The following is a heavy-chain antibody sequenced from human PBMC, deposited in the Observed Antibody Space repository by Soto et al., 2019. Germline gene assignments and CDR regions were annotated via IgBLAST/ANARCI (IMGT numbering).Heavy chain of an antibody. J-gene: IGHJ4*02. D-gene: IGHD1-26*01. CDR1: GFMFSSYA. Sequence: QVQLVESGGGVVQPGRSLRLSCAASGFMFSSYAMHWVRQAPGKGLEWVAVKTYDGSNKYYADSVKGRFTISRDNSKNTLYLQMNSLGAEATVVYYCARAGGLLIDYWGQGTLVTVSS. CDR3: ARAGGLLIDY. CDR2: KTYDGSNK. V-gene: IGHV3-30-3*01.